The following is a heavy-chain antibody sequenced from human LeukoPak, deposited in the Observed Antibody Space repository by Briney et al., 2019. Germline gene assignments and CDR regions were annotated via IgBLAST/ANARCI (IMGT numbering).Heavy chain of an antibody. CDR1: GGSISSYF. J-gene: IGHJ2*01. Sequence: SETLSHTCTVSGGSISSYFWSWIRQPPGKGLEWIGYIYYTGSTNYNPSLKSRVTISVDTSKNQFSLKLTSVTAADTAVYYWARDSSGYVNWYFDLWGRGTLVTVSS. V-gene: IGHV4-59*01. CDR3: ARDSSGYVNWYFDL. D-gene: IGHD3-22*01. CDR2: IYYTGST.